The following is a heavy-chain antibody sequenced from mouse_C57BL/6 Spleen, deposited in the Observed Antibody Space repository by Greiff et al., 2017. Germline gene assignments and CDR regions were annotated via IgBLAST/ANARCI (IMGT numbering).Heavy chain of an antibody. D-gene: IGHD4-1*01. Sequence: VQGVESGAELARPGASVKLSCKASGYTFTSYGISWVKQRTGQGLEWIGEIYPRSGNTYYNEKFKGKATLTADKSSSTAYMELRSLTSEDSAVYFCARPLANWDGGYWGQGTTLTVSS. J-gene: IGHJ2*01. CDR3: ARPLANWDGGY. CDR2: IYPRSGNT. CDR1: GYTFTSYG. V-gene: IGHV1-81*01.